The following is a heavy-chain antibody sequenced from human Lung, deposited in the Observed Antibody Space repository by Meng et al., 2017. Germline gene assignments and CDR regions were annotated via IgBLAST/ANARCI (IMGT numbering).Heavy chain of an antibody. D-gene: IGHD2-21*01. CDR2: ITPNSGGA. V-gene: IGHV1-2*06. CDR3: ARDRDCYAPFDH. CDR1: GYIFTDFQ. J-gene: IGHJ4*01. Sequence: QVKLVKSGAEVRKPGASLPVSCETSGYIFTDFQIHWVRQAPGQGLEWMGRITPNSGGANYAQKFQGRVTITRDTSIRTSYMDLSSLTSDETAIYYWARDRDCYAPFDHWRHGTLVTVSS.